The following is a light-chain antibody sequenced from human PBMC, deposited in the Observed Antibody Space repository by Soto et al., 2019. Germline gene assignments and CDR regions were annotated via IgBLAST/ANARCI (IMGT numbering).Light chain of an antibody. V-gene: IGLV2-14*01. J-gene: IGLJ2*01. CDR1: SSDVGGYNY. CDR3: NPLTTRNTLV. CDR2: EVT. Sequence: QSALTQPASVSGSPGQSITISCTGTSSDVGGYNYVSWYQQHPGKAPKLIIYEVTHRPSGVSSRFYGSRSGNTASLTISGPQAGDGGIYYANPLTTRNTLVFAGGTKLPAL.